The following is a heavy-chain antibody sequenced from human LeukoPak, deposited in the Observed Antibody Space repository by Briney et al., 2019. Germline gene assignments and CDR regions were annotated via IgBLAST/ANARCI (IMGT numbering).Heavy chain of an antibody. CDR3: TRTIPPAH. J-gene: IGHJ4*02. D-gene: IGHD5-24*01. Sequence: GGSLRLSCTASGFPISSHYISWVRQAPGKGLGWVSVIYRSGGTYFADSVKGRFTISRDDSQNTVSLQMNNLRAEDTAVYYCTRTIPPAHWGQGTLVTVSS. CDR2: IYRSGGT. CDR1: GFPISSHY. V-gene: IGHV3-53*01.